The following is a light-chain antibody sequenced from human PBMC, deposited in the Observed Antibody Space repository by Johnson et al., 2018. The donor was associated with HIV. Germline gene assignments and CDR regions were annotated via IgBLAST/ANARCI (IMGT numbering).Light chain of an antibody. V-gene: IGLV1-51*02. CDR2: ENN. CDR3: GTWDISLSVGYV. Sequence: QPVLTQPRSVSAAPGQKVTISCSGSSSNIGNNYVSWYQQLPGTAPKLLICENNKRPSGIPDRFSGSKSGTSATLGITGLQTGDEADYYCGTWDISLSVGYVFGTGTKVTVL. J-gene: IGLJ1*01. CDR1: SSNIGNNY.